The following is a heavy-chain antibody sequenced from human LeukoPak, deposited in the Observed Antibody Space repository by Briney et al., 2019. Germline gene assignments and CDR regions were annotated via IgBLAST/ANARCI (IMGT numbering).Heavy chain of an antibody. CDR3: ASESVVVSFDY. Sequence: GGSLRLSCAASGFTFSSYWMHWARQAPGKGLVWVSRINSDGSSTSYADSVKGRFTISRDNAKNTLYLQMNSLRAEDTAVYYCASESVVVSFDYWGQGSLVTVSS. CDR1: GFTFSSYW. CDR2: INSDGSST. D-gene: IGHD2-15*01. J-gene: IGHJ4*02. V-gene: IGHV3-74*01.